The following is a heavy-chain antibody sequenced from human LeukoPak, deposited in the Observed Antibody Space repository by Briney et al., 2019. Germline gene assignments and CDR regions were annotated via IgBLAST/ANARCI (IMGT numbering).Heavy chain of an antibody. CDR3: ARASMVRGVSYYYGMDV. J-gene: IGHJ6*02. CDR2: ISGSGGST. D-gene: IGHD3-10*01. Sequence: GGSLRLSCAASGFTFSSYAMTWVRQAPGKGLEWVSAISGSGGSTYFADSVKGRFTISRDTSRNTLYLQMNSLRAEDTAVYYCARASMVRGVSYYYGMDVWGQGTTVTVSS. CDR1: GFTFSSYA. V-gene: IGHV3-23*01.